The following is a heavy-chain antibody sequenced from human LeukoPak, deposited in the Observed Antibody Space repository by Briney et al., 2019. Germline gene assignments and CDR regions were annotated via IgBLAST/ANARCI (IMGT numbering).Heavy chain of an antibody. CDR3: AKGRGITIFGVVIH. CDR2: ISWNSGSI. Sequence: GRSLRLSCAASGFTFDDYAMHWVRKAPGKGLEWVSGISWNSGSIGYADSVKGRFTISRDNAKNSLYLQMNSLRAEDMALYYCAKGRGITIFGVVIHWGQGTLVTVSS. CDR1: GFTFDDYA. V-gene: IGHV3-9*03. D-gene: IGHD3-3*01. J-gene: IGHJ4*02.